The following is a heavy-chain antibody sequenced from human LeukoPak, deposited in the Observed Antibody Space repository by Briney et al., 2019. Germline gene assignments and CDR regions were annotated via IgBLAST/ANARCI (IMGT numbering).Heavy chain of an antibody. V-gene: IGHV3-64*01. CDR1: GFTFSSYA. CDR2: ISSNGGST. J-gene: IGHJ5*01. CDR3: ARIGYGSGSYGWFDS. D-gene: IGHD3-10*01. Sequence: GGSLRLSCAASGFTFSSYAMYWVRQAPGKGLEYVSAISSNGGSTYYANSVKGRFTISRDNSKNTLYLQMGSLRAEDMAVYYCARIGYGSGSYGWFDSWGQGTLVTVSS.